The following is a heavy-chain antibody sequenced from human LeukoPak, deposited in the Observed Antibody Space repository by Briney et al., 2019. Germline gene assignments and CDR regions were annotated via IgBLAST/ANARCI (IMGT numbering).Heavy chain of an antibody. V-gene: IGHV1-18*01. CDR1: GYTFTSYG. CDR2: ISAYNGNT. CDR3: ARADYYYDSSGYYPLPPRY. J-gene: IGHJ4*02. Sequence: ASVKVSFKASGYTFTSYGISWVRQAPGQGLEWMGWISAYNGNTNYAQKLQGRVTMTTDTSTSTAYMELRSLRSDDTAVYYCARADYYYDSSGYYPLPPRYWGQGTLVTVSS. D-gene: IGHD3-22*01.